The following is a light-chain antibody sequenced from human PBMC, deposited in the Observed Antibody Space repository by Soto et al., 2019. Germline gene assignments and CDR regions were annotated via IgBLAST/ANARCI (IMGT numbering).Light chain of an antibody. CDR1: QSISSNY. J-gene: IGKJ1*01. V-gene: IGKV3-20*01. CDR3: QQFGSSPPRT. CDR2: GTS. Sequence: EIVLTQSPGTLSLSPGERATLSCRASQSISSNYLAWYQQKPGQAPRLLIYGTSSRATDIPDRFSGSGSGTDFTLTISRLEPEDFAVYYCQQFGSSPPRTFCQGTKVEIK.